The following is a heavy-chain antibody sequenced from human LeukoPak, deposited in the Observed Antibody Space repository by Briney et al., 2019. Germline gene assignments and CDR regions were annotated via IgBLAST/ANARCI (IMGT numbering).Heavy chain of an antibody. Sequence: SQTLSLTCTVSGGSISSGSYYWSWIRQPAGKGLEWIGRIYTGGSTNYNPSLKSRVTISVDTSKNQFSLKLSSVTAADTAVYYCARSLAVAGTSNNWFDPWGQGTLVTVSS. D-gene: IGHD6-19*01. J-gene: IGHJ5*02. CDR1: GGSISSGSYY. CDR2: IYTGGST. V-gene: IGHV4-61*02. CDR3: ARSLAVAGTSNNWFDP.